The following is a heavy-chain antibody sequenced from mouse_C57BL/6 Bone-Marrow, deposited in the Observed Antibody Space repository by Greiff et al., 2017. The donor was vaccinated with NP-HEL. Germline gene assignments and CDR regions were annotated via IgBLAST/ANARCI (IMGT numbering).Heavy chain of an antibody. D-gene: IGHD2-3*01. CDR1: GYTFTDYY. V-gene: IGHV1-26*01. CDR2: INPNNGGT. Sequence: EVQLQQSGPELVKPGASVKISCKASGYTFTDYYMNWVKQSPGKSLEWIGDINPNNGGTSYNQKFKGKATLTVDKSSSTAYMELRSLTSEDSAVYYCAIDGYSRYWYFDGWGTGNTVTVSS. CDR3: AIDGYSRYWYFDG. J-gene: IGHJ1*03.